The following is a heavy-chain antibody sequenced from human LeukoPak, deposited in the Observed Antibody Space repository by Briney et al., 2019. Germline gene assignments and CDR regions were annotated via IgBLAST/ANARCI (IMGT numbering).Heavy chain of an antibody. J-gene: IGHJ4*02. CDR1: GYTFTSYG. CDR2: ISAYNGNT. CDR3: ARDKYYYDSSARGSFDY. D-gene: IGHD3-22*01. V-gene: IGHV1-18*01. Sequence: ASVKVSCKASGYTFTSYGISWVRQAPGQGLEWMGWISAYNGNTNYAQKLQGRVTMTTDTSTSTAYMELRSLRSEDTAVYYCARDKYYYDSSARGSFDYWGQGTLVTVSS.